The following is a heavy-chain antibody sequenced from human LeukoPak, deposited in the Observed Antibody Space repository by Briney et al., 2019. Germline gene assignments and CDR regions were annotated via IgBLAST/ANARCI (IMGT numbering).Heavy chain of an antibody. CDR3: ARDRTYDILTGYYGVQSEMYYFDY. J-gene: IGHJ4*02. CDR2: ISAYNGDT. D-gene: IGHD3-9*01. V-gene: IGHV1-18*04. Sequence: RASVKVSCKASGYTFTGYYMHWVRQAPGQGLEWMGWISAYNGDTNYAQRLQGRVTMTTDTSTSTAYMELRSLRSDDTAVYYCARDRTYDILTGYYGVQSEMYYFDYWGQGTLVTVSS. CDR1: GYTFTGYY.